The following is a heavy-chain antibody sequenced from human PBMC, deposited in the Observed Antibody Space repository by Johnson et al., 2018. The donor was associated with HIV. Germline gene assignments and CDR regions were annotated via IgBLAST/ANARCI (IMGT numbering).Heavy chain of an antibody. CDR3: ARDRLAAADPDAFDI. J-gene: IGHJ3*02. V-gene: IGHV3-33*08. CDR2: IWYDGSNK. Sequence: QVQLVESGGGLVKPGGSLRLSCAASGFTFSNAWMSWVRQAPGKGLEWVAVIWYDGSNKYYADSVKGRFTISRDNDKNSLYLQMNSLRAEDPAVYYCARDRLAAADPDAFDIWGQGTMVTVSS. CDR1: GFTFSNAW. D-gene: IGHD6-13*01.